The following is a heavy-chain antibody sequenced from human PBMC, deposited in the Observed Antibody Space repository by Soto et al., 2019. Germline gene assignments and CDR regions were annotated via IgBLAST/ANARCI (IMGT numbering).Heavy chain of an antibody. CDR2: IIPIFTRT. Sequence: QLQLVQSGPEVKEPGSSVKVSCKASGGTFSTSSFVWVRQGPGQGLEWMGGIIPIFTRTNFAQKFQGRVTFSADESTRTTYMELRSRTSEDTAIYYCARDVVRSTAGDSWGQGTLVTVSS. D-gene: IGHD2-15*01. V-gene: IGHV1-69*01. CDR3: ARDVVRSTAGDS. CDR1: GGTFSTSS. J-gene: IGHJ4*02.